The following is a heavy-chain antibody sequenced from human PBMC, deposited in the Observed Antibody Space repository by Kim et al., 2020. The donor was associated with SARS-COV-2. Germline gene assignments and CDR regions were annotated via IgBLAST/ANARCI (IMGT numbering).Heavy chain of an antibody. D-gene: IGHD3-10*01. CDR2: IYYTGST. CDR1: GGSISSSSYY. CDR3: ARNYGAGSYDDY. Sequence: SETLSLTCTVSGGSISSSSYYWGWIRQPPGKGLEWIGSIYYTGSTYYNPSLKSRVTISVDTSKNQFSLKVNSVTAADTAVYYCARNYGAGSYDDYWGQGTLVSVSS. V-gene: IGHV4-39*01. J-gene: IGHJ4*02.